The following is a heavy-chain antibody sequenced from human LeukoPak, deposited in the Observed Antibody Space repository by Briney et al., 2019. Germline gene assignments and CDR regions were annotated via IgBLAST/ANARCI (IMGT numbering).Heavy chain of an antibody. V-gene: IGHV4-30-4*01. D-gene: IGHD1-26*01. CDR2: INYSGST. CDR1: GGSMSSCDYY. CDR3: ARDRPGVVGGNWFDP. J-gene: IGHJ5*02. Sequence: SETLSLTCTVSGGSMSSCDYYWSWIRQPPGKGLEWIGNINYSGSTDYNPSLKSRVAISVDTSKNQFSLRLSSVTAADTAVYYCARDRPGVVGGNWFDPWGQGTLVIVSS.